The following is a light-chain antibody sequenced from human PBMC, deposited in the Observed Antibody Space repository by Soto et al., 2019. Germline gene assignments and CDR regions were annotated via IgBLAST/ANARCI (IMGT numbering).Light chain of an antibody. Sequence: MDQTRVTLCLSPEESTTLSCRASQSVSSNVAWYQQKPGQAPRLLIYQTSARATGIPGRFSGSGGVTDFTLTISNLQSEDFALYYCQHYSGWPPVFGQGTKVDIK. CDR1: QSVSSN. CDR2: QTS. V-gene: IGKV3-15*01. J-gene: IGKJ2*01. CDR3: QHYSGWPPV.